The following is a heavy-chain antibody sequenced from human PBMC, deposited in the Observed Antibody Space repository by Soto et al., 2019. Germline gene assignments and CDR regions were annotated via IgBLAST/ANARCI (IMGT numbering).Heavy chain of an antibody. CDR2: INPNNGGT. CDR3: ARDLPIVGTTTWDY. Sequence: QVQLVQSGAAVKKSGSSVMVSCKASGYTFTGYYIHWVRQAPGQGLEWIGWINPNNGGTNYVQKFQGRVTMTRDTSISTAYLELRRLTSDDTAVYYCARDLPIVGTTTWDYWGQGTLVTVSS. V-gene: IGHV1-2*02. CDR1: GYTFTGYY. D-gene: IGHD1-26*01. J-gene: IGHJ4*02.